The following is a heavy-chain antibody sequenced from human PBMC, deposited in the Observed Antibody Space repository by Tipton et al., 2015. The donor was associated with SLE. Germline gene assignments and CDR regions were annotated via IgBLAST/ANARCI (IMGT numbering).Heavy chain of an antibody. J-gene: IGHJ4*02. V-gene: IGHV3-9*01. CDR2: ISWNSGSI. CDR3: AGRDFDFWSGLGH. Sequence: SLRLSCAASGFTFDDYAMHWVRQAPGKGLEWVSGISWNSGSIGYADSVKGRFTISRDNAKNSLYLQMNSLRAEDTALYYCAGRDFDFWSGLGHWGQGTLVTVSS. D-gene: IGHD3-3*01. CDR1: GFTFDDYA.